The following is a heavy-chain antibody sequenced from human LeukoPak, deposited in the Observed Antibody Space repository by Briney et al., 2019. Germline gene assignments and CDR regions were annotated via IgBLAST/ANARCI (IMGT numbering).Heavy chain of an antibody. D-gene: IGHD1-14*01. CDR3: ARGVEPLAANTLAY. Sequence: GGPLRLFCAASVFTLITNHMTWVRQAPGKGVEWVSVLYSDGNTKYAGSVQGRFTISSDNSKNTLYLEMNSLSPDDTAVYYCARGVEPLAANTLAYWGQGTLVTVSS. J-gene: IGHJ4*02. CDR1: VFTLITNH. V-gene: IGHV3-53*01. CDR2: LYSDGNT.